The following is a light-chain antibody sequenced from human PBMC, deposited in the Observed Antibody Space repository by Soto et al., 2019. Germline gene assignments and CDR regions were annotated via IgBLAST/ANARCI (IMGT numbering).Light chain of an antibody. J-gene: IGKJ2*03. Sequence: DIQMTQSPSTLSASVRDTVTITCRASQSISSWLAWHQQKPGKAPKLLIYKASSLESGVPSRFSGSESGTEFTLTISSLQPDDFATYYCQHYNSYPYSFGQGTMLEIK. CDR3: QHYNSYPYS. CDR2: KAS. CDR1: QSISSW. V-gene: IGKV1-5*03.